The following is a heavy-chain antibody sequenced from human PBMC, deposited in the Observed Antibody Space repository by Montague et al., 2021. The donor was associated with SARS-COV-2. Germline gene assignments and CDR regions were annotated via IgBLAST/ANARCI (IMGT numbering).Heavy chain of an antibody. V-gene: IGHV3-11*03. J-gene: IGHJ3*02. CDR2: ISSSGSSK. CDR1: GFTFSDYY. CDR3: ARYYYYDILTGYYPRSFGI. D-gene: IGHD3-9*01. Sequence: SLRLSCPASGFTFSDYYMSWIRQAPGKGLEWVSYISSSGSSKNYADSLKGRFTISRDNAKNSLYLQMNSLRAEDTAVYYCARYYYYDILTGYYPRSFGIWGQGTLVTVSS.